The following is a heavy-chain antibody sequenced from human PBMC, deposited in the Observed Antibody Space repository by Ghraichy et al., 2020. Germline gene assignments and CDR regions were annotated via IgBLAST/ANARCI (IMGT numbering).Heavy chain of an antibody. V-gene: IGHV3-23*01. CDR2: ISGNGDST. CDR3: ARSLIVAAGTGPFDV. D-gene: IGHD6-13*01. CDR1: EFTFSSYA. J-gene: IGHJ3*01. Sequence: GSLRLSCAASEFTFSSYAMSWVRQAPGKGLEWVSTISGNGDSTNYADSVKGRFTISRDNSESTLFVQMSSLRAEDTAVYYCARSLIVAAGTGPFDVWGQGAMVTVCS.